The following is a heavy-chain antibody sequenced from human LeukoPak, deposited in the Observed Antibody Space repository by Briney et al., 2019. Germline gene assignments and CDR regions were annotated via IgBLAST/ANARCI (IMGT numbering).Heavy chain of an antibody. CDR2: ISGSGSST. D-gene: IGHD6-13*01. CDR1: GFTFSTYG. J-gene: IGHJ4*02. Sequence: GGSLRLSCAASGFTFSTYGMSWVRQAPGKGLEWVSAISGSGSSTYYADSVKGRFTISRDNSRYTVSLQMNSLRAEDTAVYYCAKNQRSSPGDYWGQGTLVTVSS. CDR3: AKNQRSSPGDY. V-gene: IGHV3-23*01.